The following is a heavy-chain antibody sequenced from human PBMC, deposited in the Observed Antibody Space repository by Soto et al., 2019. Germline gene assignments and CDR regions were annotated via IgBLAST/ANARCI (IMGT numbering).Heavy chain of an antibody. CDR1: GFTFSNNG. J-gene: IGHJ4*02. D-gene: IGHD3-16*01. V-gene: IGHV3-30*18. Sequence: PGGSLRLSCAASGFTFSNNGMHWARQAPGKGLEWVAVISYDGRKEYYADSVKGRFTISRDSSKNTLYLQMNSLRAEDTAVYYCVKDRVESGLGEVDYWGQGTLVTVSS. CDR2: ISYDGRKE. CDR3: VKDRVESGLGEVDY.